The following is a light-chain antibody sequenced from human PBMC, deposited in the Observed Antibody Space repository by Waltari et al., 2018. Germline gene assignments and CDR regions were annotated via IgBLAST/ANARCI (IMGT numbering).Light chain of an antibody. CDR2: EVS. Sequence: QSALTQPASVSGSPGPSITISCPGTSSDVGGYNWLSWYQQHPGKAPKLMILEVSYRPSGVSIRFSGSKSGNTASLTISGLQAEDEAEYYCSSYRHPDSHIFGTGTRVTVL. CDR3: SSYRHPDSHI. J-gene: IGLJ1*01. CDR1: SSDVGGYNW. V-gene: IGLV2-14*01.